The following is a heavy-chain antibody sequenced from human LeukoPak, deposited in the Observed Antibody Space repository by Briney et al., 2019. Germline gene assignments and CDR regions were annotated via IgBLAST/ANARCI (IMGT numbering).Heavy chain of an antibody. CDR3: ARDRGFGDVRYYYYYGMDV. V-gene: IGHV3-21*01. CDR2: IGSSSYI. D-gene: IGHD3-10*01. CDR1: GFTFSSYS. J-gene: IGHJ6*02. Sequence: GGSLRLSCAASGFTFSSYSMNWVRQAPGKGLEWVSSIGSSSYIYYADSVKGRFTISRDDAKNSLYLQMNSLRAEDTAVYYCARDRGFGDVRYYYYYGMDVWGQGTTVTVSS.